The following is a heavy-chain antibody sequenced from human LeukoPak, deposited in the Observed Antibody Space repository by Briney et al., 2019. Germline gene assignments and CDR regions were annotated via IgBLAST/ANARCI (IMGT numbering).Heavy chain of an antibody. Sequence: ASVKVSCKASGYTFTSNAISWVRQAPGQGLEWMGRISAYNGNTHYAQKFQGRVTMTTDTSTSTAYMELSRLRSDDTAVYYCARALPGIAVAGTSYWFDPWGQGTLVTVSS. J-gene: IGHJ5*02. D-gene: IGHD6-19*01. CDR2: ISAYNGNT. V-gene: IGHV1-18*01. CDR1: GYTFTSNA. CDR3: ARALPGIAVAGTSYWFDP.